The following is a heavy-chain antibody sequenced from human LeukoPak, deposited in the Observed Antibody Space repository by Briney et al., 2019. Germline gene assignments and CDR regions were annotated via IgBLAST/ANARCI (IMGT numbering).Heavy chain of an antibody. V-gene: IGHV3-23*01. CDR3: AKPGDIVVVIFTFDY. Sequence: GGSLRLSCAASGFTFSSYAMSWVRQAPGKGLEWVSAISGSGGSTYYADSVKGRFTISRDNSKNTLYLQINSLRAEDTAVYYCAKPGDIVVVIFTFDYWGQGTLVTVSS. CDR1: GFTFSSYA. D-gene: IGHD2-2*01. J-gene: IGHJ4*02. CDR2: ISGSGGST.